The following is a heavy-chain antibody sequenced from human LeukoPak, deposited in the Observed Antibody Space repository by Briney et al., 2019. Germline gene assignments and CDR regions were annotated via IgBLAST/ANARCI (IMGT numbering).Heavy chain of an antibody. CDR2: IYYTGST. V-gene: IGHV4-39*07. CDR3: ARLLDSTGPFDY. CDR1: DGSISSSSYY. J-gene: IGHJ4*02. Sequence: SETLSLTCTVSDGSISSSSYYWGWIRQPPGKGLEWIGSIYYTGSTNYNPSLKSRVTMSLDTSKNQFSLKLSSVTAADTAVYYCARLLDSTGPFDYWGQGTLVTVSS. D-gene: IGHD1-1*01.